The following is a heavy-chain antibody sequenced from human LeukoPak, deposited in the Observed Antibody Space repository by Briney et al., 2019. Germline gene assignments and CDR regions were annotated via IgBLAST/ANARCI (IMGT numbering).Heavy chain of an antibody. CDR1: GYTFTTYD. J-gene: IGHJ4*02. CDR2: MSPNSGYT. D-gene: IGHD6-19*01. Sequence: ASVKVSCKASGYTFTTYDINWVRQATGQGLEWMGWMSPNSGYTGYAQKFQGRVTITRDTSISTAYMELSSLRSEDTAVYYCARVAGSIDYWGQGPLVTVSS. V-gene: IGHV1-8*03. CDR3: ARVAGSIDY.